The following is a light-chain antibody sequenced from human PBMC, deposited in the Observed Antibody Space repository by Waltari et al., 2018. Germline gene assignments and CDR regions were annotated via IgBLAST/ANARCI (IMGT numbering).Light chain of an antibody. CDR2: KDS. CDR3: QAWDSNTHVV. CDR1: RLEDQF. J-gene: IGLJ2*01. V-gene: IGLV3-1*01. Sequence: SLELTQPPSVSVSPGQTASISCSGHRLEDQFVCWYQQKPGQSPLLVIYKDSKRPSEIPERYAGSNSGNTAPLTISGTQAVDEADYYCQAWDSNTHVVFGGGTKLTVL.